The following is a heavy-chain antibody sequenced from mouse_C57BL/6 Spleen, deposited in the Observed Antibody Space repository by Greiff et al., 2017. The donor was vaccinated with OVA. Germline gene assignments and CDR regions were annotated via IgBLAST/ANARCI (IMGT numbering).Heavy chain of an antibody. J-gene: IGHJ4*01. CDR1: GYTFTDYY. D-gene: IGHD2-4*01. Sequence: VQLQQSGPVLVKPGASVKMSCKASGYTFTDYYMNWVKQSHGKSLEWIGVINPYNGGTSYNQKFKGKATLTVDKSSSTAYMELNSLTSEDSAVYYCARGPYYDKYYYAMDYWGQGTSVTVSS. V-gene: IGHV1-19*01. CDR3: ARGPYYDKYYYAMDY. CDR2: INPYNGGT.